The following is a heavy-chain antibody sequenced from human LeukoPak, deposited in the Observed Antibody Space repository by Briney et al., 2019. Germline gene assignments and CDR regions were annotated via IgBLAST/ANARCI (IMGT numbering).Heavy chain of an antibody. J-gene: IGHJ4*02. CDR3: ARETVAGTGFDY. CDR1: GFMFSSFA. Sequence: GGSLRLSCAASGFMFSSFAMSWVRQAPGKGLEWVSNIVGNGDTTYYADSVRGRFTISRDNSKNTLYLQMNSLRAEDTAVYYCARETVAGTGFDYWGQGTLVTVSS. D-gene: IGHD6-19*01. V-gene: IGHV3-23*01. CDR2: IVGNGDTT.